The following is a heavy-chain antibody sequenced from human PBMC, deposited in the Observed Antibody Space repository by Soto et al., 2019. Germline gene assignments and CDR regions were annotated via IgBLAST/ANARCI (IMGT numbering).Heavy chain of an antibody. V-gene: IGHV1-18*01. CDR2: ISPYTGTR. D-gene: IGHD2-15*01. Sequence: QIQLVQSGSAVKTPVASVKFSCKVSGYTFTSYGISWVRQAPGQGLEWVGWISPYTGTRNYTASLQSRVTLPTDTSMSTASMELKSLPSDETPVYFCARMRRITATPEARLDFWGPGSLVTASS. CDR1: GYTFTSYG. J-gene: IGHJ4*02. CDR3: ARMRRITATPEARLDF.